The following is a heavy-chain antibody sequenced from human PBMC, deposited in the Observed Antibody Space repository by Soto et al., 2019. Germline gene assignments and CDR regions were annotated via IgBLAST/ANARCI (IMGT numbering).Heavy chain of an antibody. CDR3: ARNYCSGASCYHLSWFDP. J-gene: IGHJ5*02. V-gene: IGHV4-59*01. D-gene: IGHD2-2*01. Sequence: QVQLQESGPGLVKPSETLSLTCTVSGGSISSYYWSWIRQPPGKGLEWIGYLYYSGGTDYNPSLMSRGTRSVDTSKNQFSLKLSSVTAADTAVYYCARNYCSGASCYHLSWFDPWGQGTLVTVSS. CDR2: LYYSGGT. CDR1: GGSISSYY.